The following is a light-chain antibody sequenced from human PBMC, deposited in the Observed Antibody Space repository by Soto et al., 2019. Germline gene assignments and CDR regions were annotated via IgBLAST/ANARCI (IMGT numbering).Light chain of an antibody. J-gene: IGLJ2*01. Sequence: QSVLTQSPSASGTPGQRVTISCSGSSSNIGANTVNWYQQLPGTATKLLIFFGSHRPSGFSDRFSGSKSGSSASLAISGIQSEDEAEYYCSAWDDSLNGVVFGGGTKLTVL. CDR3: SAWDDSLNGVV. V-gene: IGLV1-44*01. CDR2: FGS. CDR1: SSNIGANT.